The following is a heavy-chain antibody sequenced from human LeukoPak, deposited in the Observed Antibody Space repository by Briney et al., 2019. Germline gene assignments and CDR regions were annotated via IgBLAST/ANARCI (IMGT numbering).Heavy chain of an antibody. J-gene: IGHJ4*02. CDR1: GFIFNNYG. CDR2: TRYDGTNK. CDR3: VGGNYYDSSGYSQFDY. Sequence: GGSLRLSCAASGFIFNNYGMHWVRQAPGKGLEWVAFTRYDGTNKYYADSVKGRFTISRDNSKNTLSLQMNSLRVEDTAVYYCVGGNYYDSSGYSQFDYWGQGTLVTVSS. D-gene: IGHD3-22*01. V-gene: IGHV3-30*02.